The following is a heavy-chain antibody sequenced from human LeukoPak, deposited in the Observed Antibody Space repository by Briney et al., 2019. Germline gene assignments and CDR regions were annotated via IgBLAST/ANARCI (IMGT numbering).Heavy chain of an antibody. J-gene: IGHJ3*02. Sequence: PSETLSLTCTVSGGSISSGSYYWSWIQQPAGKGLEWIGRIYTSGSTNYNPSLKSRVTISVDTSKNQFSLKLSSVTAADTAVYYCARHEGGTHPSGAFDIWGQGTMVTVSS. V-gene: IGHV4-61*02. CDR1: GGSISSGSYY. D-gene: IGHD2-15*01. CDR2: IYTSGST. CDR3: ARHEGGTHPSGAFDI.